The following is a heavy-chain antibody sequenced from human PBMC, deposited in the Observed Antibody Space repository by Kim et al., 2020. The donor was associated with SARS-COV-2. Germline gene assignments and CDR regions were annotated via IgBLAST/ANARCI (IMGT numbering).Heavy chain of an antibody. Sequence: SETLSLTCTVSGGSMSSSSYYWGWIRQPPGKGLEWIGSIYYSGSTYYNPSLKSRVTISVDTSKNQFSLKLSSVTAADTAVYYCARHASGYCSSTSCPRNAFDIWGQGTMVTVSS. CDR3: ARHASGYCSSTSCPRNAFDI. V-gene: IGHV4-39*01. CDR1: GGSMSSSSYY. D-gene: IGHD2-2*01. J-gene: IGHJ3*02. CDR2: IYYSGST.